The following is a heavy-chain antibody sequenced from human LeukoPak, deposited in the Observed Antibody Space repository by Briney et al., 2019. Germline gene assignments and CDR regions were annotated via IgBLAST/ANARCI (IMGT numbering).Heavy chain of an antibody. Sequence: GGSLRLSCAASGFSLTDYYMSWIRQAPGKGLEWVSYITGTGNVIYDADSVKGRFTISKDNAKKSLYLQMNSLRVDDTAVYYCARGLIYSSSWSYYFDYWGQGTLVTVSS. D-gene: IGHD6-13*01. CDR2: ITGTGNVI. CDR1: GFSLTDYY. V-gene: IGHV3-11*04. J-gene: IGHJ4*02. CDR3: ARGLIYSSSWSYYFDY.